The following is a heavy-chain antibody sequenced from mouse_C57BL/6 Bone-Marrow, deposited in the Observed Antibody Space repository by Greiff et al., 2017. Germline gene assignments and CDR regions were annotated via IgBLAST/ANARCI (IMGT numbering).Heavy chain of an antibody. Sequence: QVHVKHPGAELVKPGASVKLSCKASGYTFTSYWMHWVKQRPGQGLEWIGMIHPNSGSTNYNEKFKSKATLTVDKSSSTAYMQLSSLTSEDSAVYYCARSGSINYWGQGTTLSVSS. CDR3: ARSGSINY. J-gene: IGHJ2*01. D-gene: IGHD2-10*02. CDR1: GYTFTSYW. V-gene: IGHV1-64*01. CDR2: IHPNSGST.